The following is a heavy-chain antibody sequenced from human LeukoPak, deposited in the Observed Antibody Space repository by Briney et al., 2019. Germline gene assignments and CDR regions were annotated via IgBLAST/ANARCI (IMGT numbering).Heavy chain of an antibody. J-gene: IGHJ6*02. D-gene: IGHD5-18*01. Sequence: PSETLSLTFAVYGGSFSGYYWSWIRQPPGKGLEWIGEINHSGSTNYNPSLKSRVTISVDTSKNQFSLKLSSVTAADTAVYYCARGPSIQLWSDPYYYYGMDVWGQGTTVTVSS. CDR3: ARGPSIQLWSDPYYYYGMDV. CDR1: GGSFSGYY. V-gene: IGHV4-34*01. CDR2: INHSGST.